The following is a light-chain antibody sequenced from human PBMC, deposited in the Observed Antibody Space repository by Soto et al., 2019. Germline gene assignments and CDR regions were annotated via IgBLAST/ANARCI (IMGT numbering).Light chain of an antibody. J-gene: IGKJ3*01. CDR1: QSVSSN. CDR2: GAS. V-gene: IGKV3-15*01. CDR3: HQYNNWPFT. Sequence: EIVMTQSPATLSVSPGERATLSCRASQSVSSNLAGYQQKPGQAPRLLIYGASTRATGIPARFSGSGSGTEFTLTISSLQSEEVAAYYCHQYNNWPFTFGPGTKVDIK.